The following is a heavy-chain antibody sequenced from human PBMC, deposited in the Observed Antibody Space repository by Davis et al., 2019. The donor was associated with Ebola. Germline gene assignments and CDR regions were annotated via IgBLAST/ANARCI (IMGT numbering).Heavy chain of an antibody. CDR2: INAGNGNT. J-gene: IGHJ4*02. CDR3: ARDRGGDYSFDY. Sequence: ASVKVSCKASGYTFTSYAMHWVRQAPRQRLEWMGWINAGNGNTKYSQKFQGRVTITRDTSASTAYMELSSLRSEDTSVYYCARDRGGDYSFDYWGQGTLVTVSS. D-gene: IGHD3-10*01. CDR1: GYTFTSYA. V-gene: IGHV1-3*01.